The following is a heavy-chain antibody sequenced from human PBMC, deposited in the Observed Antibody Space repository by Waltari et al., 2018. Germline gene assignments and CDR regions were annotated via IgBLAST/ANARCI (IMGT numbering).Heavy chain of an antibody. CDR2: IIPIFGTA. J-gene: IGHJ4*02. Sequence: SSVKVSCKASGGTFSSYAISWVRQAPGQGLEWMGGIIPIFGTANYAQKFQGRVTITADESTSTAYMELSSLRSEDTAVYYCARDMEYCSGGSCGYWGQGTLVTVSS. CDR1: GGTFSSYA. CDR3: ARDMEYCSGGSCGY. D-gene: IGHD2-15*01. V-gene: IGHV1-69*13.